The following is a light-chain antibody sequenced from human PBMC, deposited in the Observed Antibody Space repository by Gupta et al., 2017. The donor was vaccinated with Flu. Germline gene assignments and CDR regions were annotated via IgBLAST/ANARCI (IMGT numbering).Light chain of an antibody. CDR2: VGS. CDR3: MQALETPRT. Sequence: VTPGEPASIACRSSQSLLHSNEKNYLEWYLQKPGQSPQLLIYVGSNRASGVPDRFSGSGSGTDVTLNISRVEAEDVGVYYCMQALETPRTFGQGTKLEIK. V-gene: IGKV2-28*01. CDR1: QSLLHSNEKNY. J-gene: IGKJ2*01.